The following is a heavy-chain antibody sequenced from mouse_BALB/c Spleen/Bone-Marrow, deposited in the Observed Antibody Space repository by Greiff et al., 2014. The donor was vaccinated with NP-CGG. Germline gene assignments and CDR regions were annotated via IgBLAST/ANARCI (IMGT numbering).Heavy chain of an antibody. J-gene: IGHJ1*01. CDR1: GYTFTSYW. V-gene: IGHV1S81*02. Sequence: QVQLQQSGAELVKPGASVKLSCKASGYTFTSYWMHWVKQRPGQGLEWIGEINPSNGRTNYVEKFKSKATLSGDKSSSTVYMQXXXXTSXDSAVYYCARSGYWYFDVWGAGTTVTVSA. CDR3: ARSGYWYFDV. CDR2: INPSNGRT. D-gene: IGHD3-1*01.